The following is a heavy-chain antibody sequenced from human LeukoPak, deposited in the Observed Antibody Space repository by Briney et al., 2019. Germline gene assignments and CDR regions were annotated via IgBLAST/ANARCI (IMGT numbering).Heavy chain of an antibody. CDR2: ISSTGSNI. CDR3: AKAGGTSCFMVTGDC. CDR1: GFTFSDYY. J-gene: IGHJ4*02. D-gene: IGHD2-2*01. V-gene: IGHV3-11*04. Sequence: GGSLRLSCAASGFTFSDYYMSWIRQAPGKGLEWISYISSTGSNIYYADSVKGRFTISRDNAKDSLYLQMNSLRAEDTAVYYCAKAGGTSCFMVTGDCWGQGTLVTVSS.